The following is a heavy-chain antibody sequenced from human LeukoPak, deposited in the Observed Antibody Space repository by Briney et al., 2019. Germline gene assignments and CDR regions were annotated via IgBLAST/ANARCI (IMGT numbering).Heavy chain of an antibody. Sequence: GGSLKLSCAASGFTFSSYGMHWVRQAPGKGLEWVAVIWYDGSNKYYADSVKGRFTISRDNSKNTLYLQMNSLRAEDTAVYYCARDEEYNGNYGPDYWGQGTLVTVSS. CDR1: GFTFSSYG. V-gene: IGHV3-33*01. J-gene: IGHJ4*02. CDR2: IWYDGSNK. CDR3: ARDEEYNGNYGPDY. D-gene: IGHD4-11*01.